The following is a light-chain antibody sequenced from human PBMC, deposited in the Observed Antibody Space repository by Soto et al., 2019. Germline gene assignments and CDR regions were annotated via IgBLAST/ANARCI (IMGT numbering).Light chain of an antibody. Sequence: QSVLTQPPSVSAAPGQKVTISCSGSSSNIGNQYVSWYQQLPGTAPKLLIYDNDNRPSGISDRFSGSKSGTSATLGITGLQTGDEADYYCGTWDSSLNVRIFGGGTKLTVL. J-gene: IGLJ2*01. V-gene: IGLV1-51*01. CDR1: SSNIGNQY. CDR2: DND. CDR3: GTWDSSLNVRI.